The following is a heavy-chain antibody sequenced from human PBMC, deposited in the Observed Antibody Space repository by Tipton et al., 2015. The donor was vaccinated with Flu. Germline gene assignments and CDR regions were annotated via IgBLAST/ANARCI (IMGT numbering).Heavy chain of an antibody. Sequence: SLRLSCAASGFTFSSYAMHWVRQAPGKGLEYVSAISSNGGSTYYANSVKGRFTISRDNSKNTLYLQMGSLRAEDMAVYYCARHVSESYDYWGQGTLVTVSS. D-gene: IGHD1-26*01. V-gene: IGHV3-64*01. CDR3: ARHVSESYDY. CDR1: GFTFSSYA. CDR2: ISSNGGST. J-gene: IGHJ4*02.